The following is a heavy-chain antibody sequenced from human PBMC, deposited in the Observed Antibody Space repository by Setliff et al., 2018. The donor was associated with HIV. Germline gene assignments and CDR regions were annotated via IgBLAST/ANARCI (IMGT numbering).Heavy chain of an antibody. Sequence: KTSETLSLTCAVSGGSMSDVSSYWGWIRQAPGRGLEWIGSVYYRGGTFDSPSLKSRVTVSIDTSKSQFSLKLSSVSAADTAVYYCARGHPIVPTGLVSFYFDHWGQGTLVTVSS. J-gene: IGHJ4*02. CDR2: VYYRGGT. CDR3: ARGHPIVPTGLVSFYFDH. V-gene: IGHV4-39*01. CDR1: GGSMSDVSSY. D-gene: IGHD2-2*01.